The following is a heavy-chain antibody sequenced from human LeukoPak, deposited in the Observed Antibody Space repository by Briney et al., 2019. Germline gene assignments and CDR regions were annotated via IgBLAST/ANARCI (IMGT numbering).Heavy chain of an antibody. V-gene: IGHV3-49*04. CDR3: IRRHKCPNGPEFDY. D-gene: IGHD1-14*01. CDR1: GFIFGDYN. J-gene: IGHJ4*02. CDR2: IRSKTHDGTT. Sequence: GGSLRLSCATSGFIFGDYNMNWVREAPGKGLEWVGYIRSKTHDGTTGYAASVKGSFTISRDDSEKIAYLQMTRLKREETAVYYCIRRHKCPNGPEFDYWGQGAVNTVSA.